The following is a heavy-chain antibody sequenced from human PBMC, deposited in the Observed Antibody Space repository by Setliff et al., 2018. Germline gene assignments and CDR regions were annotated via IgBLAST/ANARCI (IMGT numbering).Heavy chain of an antibody. CDR2: VYYSGTT. CDR3: ARDSALHSYHYDSSGYLDY. V-gene: IGHV4-59*01. J-gene: IGHJ4*02. Sequence: PSETLSLTCTVSGGSISTYYWSWIRQTPVKGLEWIGYVYYSGTTNYNPLFKSRVTISVDRPKNQFSLKLSSVTAADTGVYYCARDSALHSYHYDSSGYLDYCGQGALVTVSS. CDR1: GGSISTYY. D-gene: IGHD3-22*01.